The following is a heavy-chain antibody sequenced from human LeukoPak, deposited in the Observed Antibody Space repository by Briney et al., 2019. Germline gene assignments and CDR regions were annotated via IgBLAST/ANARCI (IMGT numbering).Heavy chain of an antibody. J-gene: IGHJ4*02. CDR2: IYYSGST. D-gene: IGHD3-10*01. CDR1: GGSISSYY. CDR3: ARGDYYGSGSYYNLGFNY. Sequence: SETLSLTCTVSGGSISSYYWSWIRQPPGKGLEWIGYIYYSGSTNYNPPLKSRVTISVDTSKNQFSLKLSSVTAADTAVYYCARGDYYGSGSYYNLGFNYWGQGTLVTVSS. V-gene: IGHV4-59*12.